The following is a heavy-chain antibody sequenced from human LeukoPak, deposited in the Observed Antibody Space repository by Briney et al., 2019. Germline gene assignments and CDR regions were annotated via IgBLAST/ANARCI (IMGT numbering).Heavy chain of an antibody. Sequence: PSETLSLTCTVSGGSISSSSYYWGWIRQPPGKGLEWIGSIYHSGSTYYNPSLKSRVTISVDTSKNQFSLKLSSVTAADTAVYYCARVLWFGESYYFDYWGQGTLVTVSS. CDR2: IYHSGST. CDR3: ARVLWFGESYYFDY. J-gene: IGHJ4*02. D-gene: IGHD3-10*01. CDR1: GGSISSSSYY. V-gene: IGHV4-39*07.